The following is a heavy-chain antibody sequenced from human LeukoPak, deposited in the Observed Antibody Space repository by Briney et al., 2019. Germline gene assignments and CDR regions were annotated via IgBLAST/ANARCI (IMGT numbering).Heavy chain of an antibody. CDR2: ISAYNGNT. Sequence: ASVKVSCKASGYTFTSYGISWVRQAPGQGLEWMGWISAYNGNTNYAQKLQGRVTMTTDTSTSTAYMELRSLRSDDTAVYYCARAPGYCSSTSCSKYYYHYYMDVWGKGTTVTVSS. CDR1: GYTFTSYG. CDR3: ARAPGYCSSTSCSKYYYHYYMDV. D-gene: IGHD2-2*01. V-gene: IGHV1-18*01. J-gene: IGHJ6*03.